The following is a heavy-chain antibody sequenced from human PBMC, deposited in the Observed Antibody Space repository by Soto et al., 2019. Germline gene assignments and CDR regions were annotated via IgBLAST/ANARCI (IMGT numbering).Heavy chain of an antibody. Sequence: PGGSLRLSCAASGFPFSDFYMTWIRRAPGRGLQCLPYISGRGGTIYYADSVKGRFTISRDNAKNSLDLQMDGLRGDDTGVYYCARTTWELGVRFDYWGQGALVTVSS. J-gene: IGHJ4*02. CDR2: ISGRGGTI. V-gene: IGHV3-11*01. CDR1: GFPFSDFY. CDR3: ARTTWELGVRFDY. D-gene: IGHD1-26*01.